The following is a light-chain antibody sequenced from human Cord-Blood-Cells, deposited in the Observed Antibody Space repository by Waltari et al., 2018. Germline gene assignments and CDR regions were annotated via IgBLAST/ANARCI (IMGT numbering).Light chain of an antibody. CDR3: QQYYSTPFT. J-gene: IGKJ3*01. CDR1: QGISNS. Sequence: DIQMIQSPSSLSASVVDRVTITCRASQGISNSLAWYQQKPGTAPKLLLYAASRLESGVPSRFSGSGSGTDYTLTISSLQPEDFATYYCQQYYSTPFTFGPGTKVDIK. V-gene: IGKV1-NL1*01. CDR2: AAS.